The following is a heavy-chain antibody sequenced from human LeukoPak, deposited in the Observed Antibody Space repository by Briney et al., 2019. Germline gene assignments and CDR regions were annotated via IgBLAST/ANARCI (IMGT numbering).Heavy chain of an antibody. J-gene: IGHJ3*02. D-gene: IGHD1-26*01. CDR3: ARIPMGYIVGVNDAFDI. Sequence: SETLSLTCTVSGGSISSGSYYWSWIRQPAGKGLEWIGRIYTSGSANYNPSLKSRVTISVDTSKNQFSLKLSSVTAADTAVYYCARIPMGYIVGVNDAFDIWVQGTMVTVSS. CDR2: IYTSGSA. V-gene: IGHV4-61*02. CDR1: GGSISSGSYY.